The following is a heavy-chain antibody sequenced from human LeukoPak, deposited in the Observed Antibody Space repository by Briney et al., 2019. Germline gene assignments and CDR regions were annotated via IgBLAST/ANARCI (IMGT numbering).Heavy chain of an antibody. CDR1: GGTFSSYA. Sequence: SVKVSCKASGGTFSSYAISWVRQAPGQGLEWMGGIIPIFGTANYAQKFQGRVTITADESTSTAYMELSSLRSEDTAVYYCARDTYYYDSSGYYPPPGYWGQGTLVTVSS. J-gene: IGHJ4*02. CDR3: ARDTYYYDSSGYYPPPGY. D-gene: IGHD3-22*01. CDR2: IIPIFGTA. V-gene: IGHV1-69*13.